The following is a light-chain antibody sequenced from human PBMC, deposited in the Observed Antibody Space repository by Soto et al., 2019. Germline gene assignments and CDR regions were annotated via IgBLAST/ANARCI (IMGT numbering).Light chain of an antibody. V-gene: IGLV2-8*01. J-gene: IGLJ1*01. CDR3: SSYTARNNLV. CDR1: SSDIGGYNS. CDR2: DVS. Sequence: QSVLTQSPSASGSPGQSVTISCTGTSSDIGGYNSVSWYQQHPGKAPKVMIYDVSKRPSGVPDRFSGSKSGNTASLTVSALQAEDEAAYYCSSYTARNNLVFGPGTKVTVL.